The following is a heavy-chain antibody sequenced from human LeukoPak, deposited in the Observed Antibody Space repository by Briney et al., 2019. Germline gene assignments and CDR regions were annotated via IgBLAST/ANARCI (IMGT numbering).Heavy chain of an antibody. CDR2: IYYSGST. V-gene: IGHV4-59*01. D-gene: IGHD5-24*01. J-gene: IGHJ3*02. CDR3: ATVYNETDAFDI. Sequence: SETLSLTCTVSGGSISSYYWSWIRQPPGKGLEWIGYIYYSGSTNYNPSLKSRVTISVDTSKNQFSLRLSSVTAADTAVYYCATVYNETDAFDIWGQGTMVTVSS. CDR1: GGSISSYY.